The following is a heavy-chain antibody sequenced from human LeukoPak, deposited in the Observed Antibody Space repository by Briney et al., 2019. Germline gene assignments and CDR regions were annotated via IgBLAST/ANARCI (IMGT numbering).Heavy chain of an antibody. CDR2: IKSKTHGGTT. V-gene: IGHV3-15*01. Sequence: PGGSLRLSCAASGFSFKNVWMSWVRQAPGKGLEWVGRIKSKTHGGTTDYAAAVKGRFTISRDDSKSTLYLQMNSLKTEGTALYYCTTWNYDILTGYSIWGQGTLVTVSS. CDR3: TTWNYDILTGYSI. D-gene: IGHD3-9*01. J-gene: IGHJ4*02. CDR1: GFSFKNVW.